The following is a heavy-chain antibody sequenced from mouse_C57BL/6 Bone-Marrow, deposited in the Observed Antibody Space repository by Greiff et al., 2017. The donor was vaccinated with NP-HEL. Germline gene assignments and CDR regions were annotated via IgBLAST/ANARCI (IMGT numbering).Heavy chain of an antibody. V-gene: IGHV1-15*01. J-gene: IGHJ1*03. Sequence: QVQLQQSGAELVRPGASVTLSCKASGYTFTDYEMHWVKQTPVHGLEWIGAIDPETGGTAYNQKFKGKAILTADKSSSTAYMELRSLTSEDSAVYYCTREGIYYYGSSWYFDVWGTGTTVTVSS. CDR3: TREGIYYYGSSWYFDV. CDR2: IDPETGGT. CDR1: GYTFTDYE. D-gene: IGHD1-1*01.